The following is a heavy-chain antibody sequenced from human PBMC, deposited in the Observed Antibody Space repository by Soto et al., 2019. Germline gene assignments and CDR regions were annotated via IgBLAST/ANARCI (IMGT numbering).Heavy chain of an antibody. Sequence: EVQLVESGGGLVQPGGSLRLSWAASGFTFSSNWMYWVRQGPGKGLVWVSRISSDGSIRSYADSGKGRCTISRDNAKNTLYLQMNSLRAEDTAVYYCARSSGGGFDYWGQGTLVTVSS. J-gene: IGHJ4*02. V-gene: IGHV3-74*01. CDR2: ISSDGSIR. CDR1: GFTFSSNW. D-gene: IGHD2-15*01. CDR3: ARSSGGGFDY.